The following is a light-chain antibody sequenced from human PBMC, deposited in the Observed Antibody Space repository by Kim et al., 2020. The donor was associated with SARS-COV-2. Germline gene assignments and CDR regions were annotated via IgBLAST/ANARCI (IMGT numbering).Light chain of an antibody. V-gene: IGKV3-15*01. CDR3: QQYNNWPPLT. CDR1: QSVSSN. Sequence: VSPGGRATLSCRASQSVSSNLAWYQQKPGQAPRLLFYGASTRATGIPARFSGSGSGTEFTLTISSLQSEDFAVYYCQQYNNWPPLTFGGGTKVDIK. CDR2: GAS. J-gene: IGKJ4*01.